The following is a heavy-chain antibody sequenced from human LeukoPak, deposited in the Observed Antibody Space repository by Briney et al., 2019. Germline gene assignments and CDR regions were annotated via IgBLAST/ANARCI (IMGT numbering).Heavy chain of an antibody. CDR2: INSDGSST. V-gene: IGHV3-74*01. CDR1: GFSISGYW. J-gene: IGHJ4*02. Sequence: GGSLRLSCAASGFSISGYWMHWVRQAPGKGLVWVSRINSDGSSTTYADSVKDRFTISRDNAKNTLYLQMSSLRADDTAVYYCARDGLGSSYYYWGQGTLVTVSS. CDR3: ARDGLGSSYYY. D-gene: IGHD4-11*01.